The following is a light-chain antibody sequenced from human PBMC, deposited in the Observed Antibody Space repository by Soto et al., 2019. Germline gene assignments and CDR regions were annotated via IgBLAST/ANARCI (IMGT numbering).Light chain of an antibody. V-gene: IGLV2-14*03. J-gene: IGLJ2*01. CDR2: DVN. CDR3: TSWTTSTTMI. Sequence: QSALTQPASVSGSPGQSITISCTGTRSDIGAYNFVSWYQQHPGEVPKLRLYDVNVRPSGVSNRFSGSKSGNTASLTISGLQAEDEADYYCTSWTTSTTMIFGGGTQLTVL. CDR1: RSDIGAYNF.